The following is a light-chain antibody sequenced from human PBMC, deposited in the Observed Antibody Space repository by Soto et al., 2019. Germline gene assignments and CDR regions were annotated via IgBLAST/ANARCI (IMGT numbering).Light chain of an antibody. Sequence: IVLTQSPATLSLSPGERATLSCRASQSVSYYLAWYQQRPGQAPRLLIYDASNRATGIPARFSGTGSGTDFTLTISSLEPEDSAVYYCQQRSNWPTFGQGTRLEIK. J-gene: IGKJ5*01. CDR2: DAS. CDR1: QSVSYY. CDR3: QQRSNWPT. V-gene: IGKV3-11*01.